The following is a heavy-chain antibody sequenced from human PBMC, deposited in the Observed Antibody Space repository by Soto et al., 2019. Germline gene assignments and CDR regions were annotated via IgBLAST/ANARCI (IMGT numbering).Heavy chain of an antibody. V-gene: IGHV3-23*01. CDR3: AKGGSTGWYDAFDI. D-gene: IGHD6-19*01. J-gene: IGHJ3*02. CDR1: GFTFSSYV. Sequence: PGGSLRLSCAASGFTFSSYVMNWVRQAPGKGLEWVSTISGSGGSTYYADSVEGRFTFSRDNSKNTLHLLMNSLRAEDTAVYYCAKGGSTGWYDAFDIWGQGTMVTVS. CDR2: ISGSGGST.